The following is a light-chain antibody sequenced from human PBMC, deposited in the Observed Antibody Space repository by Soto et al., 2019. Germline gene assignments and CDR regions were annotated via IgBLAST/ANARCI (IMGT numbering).Light chain of an antibody. CDR2: WAS. CDR3: QQYYSIPPP. Sequence: DIVMTQSPDSLAVSLGERATINCKSSQSVLYSSSNKNYLAWYQQKPGQPPKLLISWASTRESGVPDRFSGSGSGTDFTLTISSLQAEDVAVYYCQQYYSIPPPFGGGTKVEIK. CDR1: QSVLYSSSNKNY. J-gene: IGKJ4*01. V-gene: IGKV4-1*01.